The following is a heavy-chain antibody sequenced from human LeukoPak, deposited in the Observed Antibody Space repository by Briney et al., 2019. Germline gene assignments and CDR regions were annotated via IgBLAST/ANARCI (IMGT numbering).Heavy chain of an antibody. J-gene: IGHJ4*02. CDR1: GGSISSYY. CDR2: IYYSGRT. V-gene: IGHV4-59*01. CDR3: ARARSSGYYAPYFDY. D-gene: IGHD3-22*01. Sequence: PSETLSLTCTVSGGSISSYYWSWIRQPPGKGLEWIGYIYYSGRTNYNPSLKSRVTISVDTSKNQFSLKLSSVTAADTAVYYCARARSSGYYAPYFDYWGQGTLVTVSS.